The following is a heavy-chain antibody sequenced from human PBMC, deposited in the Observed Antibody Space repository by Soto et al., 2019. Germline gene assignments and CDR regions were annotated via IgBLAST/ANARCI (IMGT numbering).Heavy chain of an antibody. CDR3: AKGGTGSTSCCFDY. J-gene: IGHJ4*02. CDR1: GFPFISYA. D-gene: IGHD2-2*01. V-gene: IGHV3-23*01. CDR2: ISGSGGST. Sequence: GGSLRLSCAAPGFPFISYAMSWVPPAPGKGLEWVSAISGSGGSTYYADSVKGRFTISRDNSKNTLYLQMNSLRAEDTAVYYCAKGGTGSTSCCFDYWGQGTLVTVSS.